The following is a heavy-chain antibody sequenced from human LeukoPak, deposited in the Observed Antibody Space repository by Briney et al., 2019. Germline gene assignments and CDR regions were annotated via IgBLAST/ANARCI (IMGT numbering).Heavy chain of an antibody. CDR3: ARDLRSSGYPDY. V-gene: IGHV4-61*02. D-gene: IGHD3-22*01. CDR2: IYTSGST. CDR1: GGSISSGSYY. Sequence: SQTLPLTCTVSGGSISSGSYYWSWIRQPAGKGLEWIGRIYTSGSTNYNPSLKSRVTISVDTSKNQFSLKLSSVTAADTAVYYCARDLRSSGYPDYWGQGTLVTVSS. J-gene: IGHJ4*02.